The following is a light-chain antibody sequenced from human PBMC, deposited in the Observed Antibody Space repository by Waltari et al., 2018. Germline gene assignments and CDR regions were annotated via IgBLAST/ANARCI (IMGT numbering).Light chain of an antibody. CDR1: SSNIGNYY. CDR3: ATWDNNLKDVV. J-gene: IGLJ2*01. V-gene: IGLV1-51*01. Sequence: QSVLTQPPSVSAAPGQKVTISCPGSSSNIGNYYVSWYYHLPGAAPKLLIYDNNKRPSGIPDRFSASKSGTSATLGITGLQIGDEADYYCATWDNNLKDVVFGGGTKLTVL. CDR2: DNN.